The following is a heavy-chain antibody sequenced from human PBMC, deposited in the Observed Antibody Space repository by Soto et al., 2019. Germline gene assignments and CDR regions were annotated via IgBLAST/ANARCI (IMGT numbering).Heavy chain of an antibody. CDR3: ARGVLHGDFLRRNWFDP. V-gene: IGHV1-8*01. J-gene: IGHJ5*02. CDR1: GYTFTSYD. D-gene: IGHD4-17*01. CDR2: MNPNSGNT. Sequence: GASVKVSCKASGYTFTSYDINWVRQATGQGLEWVGWMNPNSGNTGYAQKFQGRVTMTRNTSISTAYMELSSLRSEDTAVYYCARGVLHGDFLRRNWFDPWGQGTLVTVSS.